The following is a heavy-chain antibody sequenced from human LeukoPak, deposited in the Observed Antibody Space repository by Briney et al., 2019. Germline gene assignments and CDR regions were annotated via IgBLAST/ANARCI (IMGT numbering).Heavy chain of an antibody. V-gene: IGHV3-23*01. CDR1: GFTFSGYA. CDR3: AKLPAKMTTVTTGYFDY. J-gene: IGHJ4*02. CDR2: ISGSGGST. D-gene: IGHD4-11*01. Sequence: PGGSLRLSCAASGFTFSGYAMSWVRQAPGKGLEWVSAISGSGGSTYYADSVKGRFTISRDNSKNTLYLQMNSLRAGDTAVYYCAKLPAKMTTVTTGYFDYWGQGTLVTVSS.